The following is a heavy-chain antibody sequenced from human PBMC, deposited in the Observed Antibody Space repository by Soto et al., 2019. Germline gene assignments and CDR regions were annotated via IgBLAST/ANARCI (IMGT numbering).Heavy chain of an antibody. Sequence: SETLSLTCTVSGGSISSYYWSWIRQPPGKGLEWIGYIYYSGSTNYNPSLKSRVTISVDTSKNQFSLKLSSVTAADTAVYYCARVAGYSTTEFDYWGQGTLVTVSS. J-gene: IGHJ4*02. CDR2: IYYSGST. V-gene: IGHV4-59*01. CDR1: GGSISSYY. CDR3: ARVAGYSTTEFDY. D-gene: IGHD6-13*01.